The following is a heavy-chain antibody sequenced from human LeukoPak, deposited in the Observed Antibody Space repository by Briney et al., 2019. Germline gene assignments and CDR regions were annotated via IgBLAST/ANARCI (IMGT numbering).Heavy chain of an antibody. Sequence: PSETLSLTCTVSGGSISSYYWSWIRQPPGKGLEWIGYIYHSGSTNYNPSLKSRVTISVDTSKNQFSLKLSSVTAADTAVYYCARDVGYSRGFDPWGQGTLVTVSS. CDR3: ARDVGYSRGFDP. D-gene: IGHD5-24*01. V-gene: IGHV4-59*01. J-gene: IGHJ5*02. CDR2: IYHSGST. CDR1: GGSISSYY.